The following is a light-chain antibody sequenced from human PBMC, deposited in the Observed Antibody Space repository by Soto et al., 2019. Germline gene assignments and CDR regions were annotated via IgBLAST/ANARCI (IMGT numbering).Light chain of an antibody. CDR1: QSTTSY. Sequence: DIQMTQSPSSLSASVGDRVTITCRASQSTTSYLNWYQQKPGKAPKLLIYAASSLQSGVPSRFSGSGSGTDFTLTISSLQPEDFATYYCHQSYSTLGLTCGGGTKVEIK. CDR2: AAS. V-gene: IGKV1-39*01. J-gene: IGKJ4*01. CDR3: HQSYSTLGLT.